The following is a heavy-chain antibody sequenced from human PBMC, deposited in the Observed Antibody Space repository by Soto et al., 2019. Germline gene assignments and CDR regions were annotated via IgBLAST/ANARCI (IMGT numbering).Heavy chain of an antibody. J-gene: IGHJ5*01. CDR2: IFSGGNT. CDR3: ARGDFDS. Sequence: EVQLVESGGGLIQPGGSLRLSCAASGFTVTTNYMSWVRQAPGKGLEWVSIIFSGGNTYYADSVKGRFTTSRDNPKNTLYLQMNSLRAEVTAVYFCARGDFDSWGQGTLVTVSS. CDR1: GFTVTTNY. V-gene: IGHV3-53*01.